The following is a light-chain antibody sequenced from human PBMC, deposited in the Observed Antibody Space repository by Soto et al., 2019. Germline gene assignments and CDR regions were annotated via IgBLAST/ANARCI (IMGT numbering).Light chain of an antibody. Sequence: EIVLTQSPGTLSLSPGERATLSCRASQSVTNSRLAWYQQKPGQAPKVLIYGGSNRATGIPDRFSGSGSGTDFTLTISRLEPEDFAIYYCQQYGVSPLTFGPGTKVEIK. V-gene: IGKV3-20*01. CDR3: QQYGVSPLT. CDR2: GGS. CDR1: QSVTNSR. J-gene: IGKJ3*01.